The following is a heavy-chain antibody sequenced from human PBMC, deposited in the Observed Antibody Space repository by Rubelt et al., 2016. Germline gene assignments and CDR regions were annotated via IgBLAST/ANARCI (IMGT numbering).Heavy chain of an antibody. CDR2: ISAYNGNT. D-gene: IGHD2-8*01. CDR1: GYTFTSYG. J-gene: IGHJ4*02. V-gene: IGHV1-18*01. CDR3: AAGVDYYFDY. Sequence: QVQLVQSGAEVKKPGASVKVSCKASGYTFTSYGISWVRQAPGQGLEWMGWISAYNGNTKYSQKFQGRVTITRDTSASTAYMKLSSLRSEDTAVYYCAAGVDYYFDYWGQGTLVTVSS.